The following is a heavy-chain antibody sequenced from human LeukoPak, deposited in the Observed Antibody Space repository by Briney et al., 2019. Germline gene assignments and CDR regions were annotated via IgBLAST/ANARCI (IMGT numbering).Heavy chain of an antibody. Sequence: SGPALVKPPQTLTLTCTFSGFSFTNNGMCVTWIREPPGKALEWLSRIDWDDDKYYSASLKTRLTISKDTSKNQVVLTMTNMDPVDTATYYCARIRGSYCSSTTCSFEAFWGQGTLVTVSS. CDR2: IDWDDDK. V-gene: IGHV2-70*11. CDR1: GFSFTNNGMC. D-gene: IGHD2-2*01. CDR3: ARIRGSYCSSTTCSFEAF. J-gene: IGHJ4*02.